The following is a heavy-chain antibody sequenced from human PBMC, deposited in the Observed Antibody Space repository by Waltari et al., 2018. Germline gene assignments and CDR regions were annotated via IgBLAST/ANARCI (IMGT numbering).Heavy chain of an antibody. Sequence: QVQLQESGPGLVKPSETLSLTCTVSGGSISSSYWSWIRQPPGKGLEWIGYIYYSGSTNYNPSLKSRVTISVDTSKNQFSLKLSSVTAADTAVYYCARASYSSGLDYWGQGTLVTVSS. CDR1: GGSISSSY. CDR2: IYYSGST. V-gene: IGHV4-59*01. J-gene: IGHJ4*02. CDR3: ARASYSSGLDY. D-gene: IGHD6-19*01.